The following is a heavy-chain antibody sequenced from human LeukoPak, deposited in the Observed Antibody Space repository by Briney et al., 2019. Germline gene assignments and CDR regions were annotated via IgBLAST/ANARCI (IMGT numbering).Heavy chain of an antibody. Sequence: PSETLSLTCAVYGGSFSGYYWSWIRQPPGKGLEWIGEINHSGSTNYNPSLKSRVTISVDTSKNQFSLKLSSVTAADTAVYYCARKGKDIVVVPAATWFDPWGQGTLVTVSS. D-gene: IGHD2-2*01. CDR3: ARKGKDIVVVPAATWFDP. J-gene: IGHJ5*02. CDR2: INHSGST. V-gene: IGHV4-34*01. CDR1: GGSFSGYY.